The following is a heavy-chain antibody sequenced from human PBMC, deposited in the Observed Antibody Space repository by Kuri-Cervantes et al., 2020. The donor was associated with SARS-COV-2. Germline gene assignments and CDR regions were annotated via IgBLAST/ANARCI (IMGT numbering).Heavy chain of an antibody. Sequence: GESLKISCAGSGFIFSSYYMNWVRLAPGKRLEWVSIIYDDDTTDYADSVKGRFTISRDNSKNTLYLQMNSLRAEDTAVYYCAREGLGWFDPWGQGTLVNGAS. CDR2: IYDDDTT. J-gene: IGHJ5*02. D-gene: IGHD3-16*01. V-gene: IGHV3-53*01. CDR1: GFIFSSYY. CDR3: AREGLGWFDP.